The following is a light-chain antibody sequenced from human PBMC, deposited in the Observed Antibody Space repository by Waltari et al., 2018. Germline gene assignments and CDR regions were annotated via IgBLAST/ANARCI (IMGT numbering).Light chain of an antibody. CDR3: NSHTPGSTDV. Sequence: QSALTQPASVSGSPGQSITISCTGTSSDVGGYNFVSWYQQHTGKVPKLIIYDVTNQPSGVVNRLSASKSGNTAPLTITGIQAEEEADYSSNSHTPGSTDVFGTGTKVTVL. J-gene: IGLJ1*01. CDR2: DVT. V-gene: IGLV2-14*03. CDR1: SSDVGGYNF.